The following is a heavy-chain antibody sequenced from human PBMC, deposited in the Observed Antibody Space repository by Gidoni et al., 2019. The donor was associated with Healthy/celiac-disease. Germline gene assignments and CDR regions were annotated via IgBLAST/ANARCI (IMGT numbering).Heavy chain of an antibody. CDR1: GFTFSSYA. CDR2: ISGRGGST. CDR3: AKRARSYYRDYYYYYMDV. Sequence: EVQLVESGGGLVQPGGSLRLSCAASGFTFSSYAMSWVRQAPGKGLEWVSAISGRGGSTYYADSVKGRFTISRDNSKNTLYLQMNSLRAEDTAVYYCAKRARSYYRDYYYYYMDVWGKGTTVTVSS. J-gene: IGHJ6*03. V-gene: IGHV3-23*04. D-gene: IGHD1-26*01.